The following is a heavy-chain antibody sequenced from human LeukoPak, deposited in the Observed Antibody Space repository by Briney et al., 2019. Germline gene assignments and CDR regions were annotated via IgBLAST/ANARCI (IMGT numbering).Heavy chain of an antibody. CDR3: ARDGYNSGY. V-gene: IGHV3-7*01. CDR2: IKRDGSAK. CDR1: GFTISSYW. D-gene: IGHD5-24*01. J-gene: IGHJ4*02. Sequence: PGGSMSLSCAASGFTISSYWMSWVRQAPGKGLERVANIKRDGSAKYYVDSVKGRFTISRDNAKNSLYLQMNSLRAEDTAVYYCARDGYNSGYWGQGTLVTVSS.